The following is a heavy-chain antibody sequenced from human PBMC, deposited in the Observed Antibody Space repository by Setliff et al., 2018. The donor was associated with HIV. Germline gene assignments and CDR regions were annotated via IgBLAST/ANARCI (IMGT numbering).Heavy chain of an antibody. CDR3: ARQERYCTSADCYRYFNY. CDR1: GGSISTYY. J-gene: IGHJ4*02. V-gene: IGHV4-4*09. D-gene: IGHD2-2*02. CDR2: IYTSGST. Sequence: SETLSLTCTVSGGSISTYYWTWIRQPPGKGLEWIGYIYTSGSTSYNPSLKSRLTISLDTSKNQFSLKLSSVTAADTAGYYCARQERYCTSADCYRYFNYWGQGTLVTVSS.